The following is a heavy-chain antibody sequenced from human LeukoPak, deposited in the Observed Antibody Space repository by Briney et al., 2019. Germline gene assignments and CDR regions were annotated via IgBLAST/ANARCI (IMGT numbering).Heavy chain of an antibody. D-gene: IGHD5-12*01. CDR1: GYTFTSYG. CDR2: ISAYNGNT. J-gene: IGHJ4*02. CDR3: AKPLRGYSGYVVDY. Sequence: GASVKVSCKASGYTFTSYGISWVRQAPGQGLEWMGWISAYNGNTNYAQKLQGRVTMTTDTSTSTAYMELRSLRSDDTAVYYCAKPLRGYSGYVVDYWGQGTLVTVSS. V-gene: IGHV1-18*01.